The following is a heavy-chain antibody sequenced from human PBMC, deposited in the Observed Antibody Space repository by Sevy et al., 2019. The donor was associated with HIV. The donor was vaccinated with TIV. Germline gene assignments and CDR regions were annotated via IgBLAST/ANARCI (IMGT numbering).Heavy chain of an antibody. CDR3: ARSMVRGNNPHLDTFHY. J-gene: IGHJ4*02. CDR1: GGSIRSGTYY. V-gene: IGHV4-61*02. Sequence: SETLSLTCTVSGGSIRSGTYYWNWIRQPAGKRLEWIGRIYTTGSTDYNPSLKSRVTISVDTSKNQFSLTLSSVTAADTAVYYCARSMVRGNNPHLDTFHYWGQGTLVTVSS. D-gene: IGHD3-10*01. CDR2: IYTTGST.